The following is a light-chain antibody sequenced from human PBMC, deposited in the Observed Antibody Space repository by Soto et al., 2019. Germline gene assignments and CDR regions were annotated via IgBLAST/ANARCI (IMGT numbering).Light chain of an antibody. CDR1: QSLSQGGGKTT. V-gene: IGKV2-29*03. CDR3: LQGVQMPRT. Sequence: EIVMTQTPLSLSVTPGQSASISCKSSQSLSQGGGKTTLNWYLQRPGQSPQLLIFEVSKRFSGVSDRFSGGGSGTEFTLHISRVGAEDVGVYYCLQGVQMPRTFCQGTKLEIK. CDR2: EVS. J-gene: IGKJ1*01.